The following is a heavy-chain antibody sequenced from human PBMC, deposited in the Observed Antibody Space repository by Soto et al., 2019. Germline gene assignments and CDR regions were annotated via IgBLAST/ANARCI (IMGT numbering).Heavy chain of an antibody. Sequence: SVKLCCNACRGRTRSYSMRWLRQAPGQGLEWMGVIIPIFGTANCAQKFQGRVTITADKSTSTAYMELRRLRSEDTAVYYCATANSTSAFEYWGQGTLVTGSS. CDR2: IIPIFGTA. CDR1: RGRTRSYS. V-gene: IGHV1-69*06. J-gene: IGHJ4*02. CDR3: ATANSTSAFEY. D-gene: IGHD2-2*01.